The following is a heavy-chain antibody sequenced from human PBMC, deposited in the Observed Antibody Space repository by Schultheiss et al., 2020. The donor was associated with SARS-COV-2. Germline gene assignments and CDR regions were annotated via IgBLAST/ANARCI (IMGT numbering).Heavy chain of an antibody. J-gene: IGHJ4*02. V-gene: IGHV3-30*18. Sequence: GGSLRLSCAASGFTFSNAWMSWVRQAPGKGLEWVAVISYDGSNKYYADSVKGRFTISRDNSKNTLYLQMNSLRAEDTAVYYCVKDFQSYGYWGQGTLVTVSS. CDR3: VKDFQSYGY. CDR2: ISYDGSNK. CDR1: GFTFSNAW. D-gene: IGHD3-10*01.